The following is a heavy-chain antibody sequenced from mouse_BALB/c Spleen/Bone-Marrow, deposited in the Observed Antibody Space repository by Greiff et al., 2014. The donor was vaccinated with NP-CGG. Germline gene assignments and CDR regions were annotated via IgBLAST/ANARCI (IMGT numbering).Heavy chain of an antibody. V-gene: IGHV5-17*02. CDR2: LSSGSSTI. CDR1: GFTFSSFG. CDR3: TRSGTLGAMDY. J-gene: IGHJ4*01. D-gene: IGHD3-3*01. Sequence: VQLKESGGGLVQPGGSRKLSCAASGFTFSSFGMHWVRQAPEKGLEWVAYLSSGSSTIYYADTMGGRFTISRDNPKNTLFLQMTSLRAEDTAMYYCTRSGTLGAMDYWGQGTSVTVAA.